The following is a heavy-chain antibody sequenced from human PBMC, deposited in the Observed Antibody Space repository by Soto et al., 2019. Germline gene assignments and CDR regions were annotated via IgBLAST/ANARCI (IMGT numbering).Heavy chain of an antibody. CDR3: ATYTRYSYGPSNWFDP. Sequence: GGSLRLSCAASGFTFSSYWMSWVRQAPGKGLEWVANIKQDGSEKYYVDSVKGRFTISRDNAKNSLYLQMNSLRAEDTAVYYCATYTRYSYGPSNWFDPWGQGTLVTVSS. CDR2: IKQDGSEK. J-gene: IGHJ5*02. CDR1: GFTFSSYW. V-gene: IGHV3-7*05. D-gene: IGHD5-18*01.